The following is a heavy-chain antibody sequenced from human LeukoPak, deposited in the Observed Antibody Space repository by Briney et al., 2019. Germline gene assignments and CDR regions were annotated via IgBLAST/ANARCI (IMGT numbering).Heavy chain of an antibody. CDR2: IRYDGSNK. Sequence: PGGSLRLSCAASGFTFSSYGMHWVRQAPGKGLEWVAFIRYDGSNKYYADSVKGRFTISRDNSKNTLYLQMNSLRAEDTAVYYCAKEQDIAMAIDYWGQGTLVTVSS. CDR3: AKEQDIAMAIDY. V-gene: IGHV3-30*02. CDR1: GFTFSSYG. J-gene: IGHJ4*02. D-gene: IGHD5-18*01.